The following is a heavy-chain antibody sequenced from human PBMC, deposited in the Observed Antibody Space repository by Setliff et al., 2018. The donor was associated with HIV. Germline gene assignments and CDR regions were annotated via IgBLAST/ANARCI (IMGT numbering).Heavy chain of an antibody. J-gene: IGHJ4*02. CDR2: IKQDGSEK. V-gene: IGHV3-7*01. Sequence: GGSLRLSCAASGFRFRSYWMSWVRQAPGKGLEWVANIKQDGSEKYYVDSVRGRFTISRDNAENSLYLQMNSLRAEDTAVYYCARDVGWVPVFCGGDCYSPTYFDCWGQGTLVTVSS. D-gene: IGHD2-21*02. CDR1: GFRFRSYW. CDR3: ARDVGWVPVFCGGDCYSPTYFDC.